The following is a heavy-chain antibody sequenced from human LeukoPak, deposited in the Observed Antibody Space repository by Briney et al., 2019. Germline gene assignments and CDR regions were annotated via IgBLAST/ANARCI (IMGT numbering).Heavy chain of an antibody. CDR1: GYTLTELS. J-gene: IGHJ4*02. CDR2: FDPEDGET. Sequence: ASVKVSCKVSGYTLTELSMHWVRQAPGKGLEWMGGFDPEDGETIYAQKFQGRVTMTEDTSTDTAYMELSSLRSEDTAVYYCATAYGSSQQQLPGGHFDYWGQGTLVTVSS. V-gene: IGHV1-24*01. CDR3: ATAYGSSQQQLPGGHFDY. D-gene: IGHD6-13*01.